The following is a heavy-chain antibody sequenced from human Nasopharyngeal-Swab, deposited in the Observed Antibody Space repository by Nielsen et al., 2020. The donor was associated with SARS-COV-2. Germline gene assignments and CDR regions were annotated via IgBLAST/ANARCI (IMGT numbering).Heavy chain of an antibody. CDR3: AKDITSGDTMATHYYYGMDV. D-gene: IGHD2-21*01. Sequence: GGSLRLSCAASGFTFDDYAMHWVRQAPGKGLEWVSGISWNSGSIGYADSVKGRFTISRDNAKNSLYLQMNSLRAEDTALYYCAKDITSGDTMATHYYYGMDVWGQGTTVTFSS. CDR2: ISWNSGSI. J-gene: IGHJ6*02. CDR1: GFTFDDYA. V-gene: IGHV3-9*01.